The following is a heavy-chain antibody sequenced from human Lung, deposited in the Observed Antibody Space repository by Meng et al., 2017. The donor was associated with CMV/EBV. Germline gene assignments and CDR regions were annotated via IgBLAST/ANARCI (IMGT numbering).Heavy chain of an antibody. CDR3: ASERFDYGDYGLDY. D-gene: IGHD4-17*01. Sequence: GEXXKISCAASGFTFSRYWMHWARQAPGKGLVWVSRINNDESRKTYADSVKGRFTISRDSAKNTLYLQMNSLRAEDTAVYYCASERFDYGDYGLDYWGQGPLVTVSS. CDR1: GFTFSRYW. CDR2: INNDESRK. V-gene: IGHV3-74*01. J-gene: IGHJ4*02.